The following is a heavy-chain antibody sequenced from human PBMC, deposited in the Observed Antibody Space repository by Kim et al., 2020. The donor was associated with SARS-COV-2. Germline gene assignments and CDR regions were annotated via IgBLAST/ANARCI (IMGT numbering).Heavy chain of an antibody. D-gene: IGHD2-2*01. CDR3: ARAMKGVVVPAALAG. CDR2: INPSGGST. CDR1: GYTFTSYY. Sequence: ASVKVSCKASGYTFTSYYMHWVRQAPGQGLEWMGIINPSGGSTSYAQKFQGRVTMTRDTSTSTVYMELSSLRSEDTAVYYCARAMKGVVVPAALAGWGQGTLVTVSS. J-gene: IGHJ4*02. V-gene: IGHV1-46*01.